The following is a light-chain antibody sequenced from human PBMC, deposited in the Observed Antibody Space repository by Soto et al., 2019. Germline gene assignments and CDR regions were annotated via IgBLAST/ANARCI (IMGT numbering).Light chain of an antibody. V-gene: IGKV3-20*01. CDR1: QSVSSSY. Sequence: IVLTESPAILALSPGDRATPSCRASQSVSSSYLAWYQHKPGQAPRLLIDGASSRVTSIPDMFSRSGSGTDFTLTITRLEPEDFAVYYCQQYQSLTVGGGTKVDIK. CDR2: GAS. J-gene: IGKJ4*01. CDR3: QQYQSLT.